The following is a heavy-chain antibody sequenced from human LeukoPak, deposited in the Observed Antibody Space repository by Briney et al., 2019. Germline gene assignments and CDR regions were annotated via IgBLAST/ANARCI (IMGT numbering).Heavy chain of an antibody. V-gene: IGHV5-51*01. CDR2: IYPGDSDT. D-gene: IGHD6-19*01. Sequence: GESLKISCKGSGYSFTSYWIGWVRQMPGKGLEWMGIIYPGDSDTRYSPSFQGQVTISADKSISTAYLQWSSLKASDTAMYYCAKVVAGQSVPLDYFDYWGQRTLVTVSS. J-gene: IGHJ4*02. CDR1: GYSFTSYW. CDR3: AKVVAGQSVPLDYFDY.